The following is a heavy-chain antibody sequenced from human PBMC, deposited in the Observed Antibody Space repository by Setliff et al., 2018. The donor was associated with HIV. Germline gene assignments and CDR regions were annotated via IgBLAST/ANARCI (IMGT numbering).Heavy chain of an antibody. J-gene: IGHJ4*02. Sequence: SETLSLTCTVPGGSINRSNYYWGWIRQPPGKGLEWIGYIYYSGSTYYNPSLKSRVTISVDTSRNQFSLKLSSVTAADTAVYYCARDRSDYYNLPGYFDHWGQGTPVTVSS. CDR2: IYYSGST. CDR3: ARDRSDYYNLPGYFDH. V-gene: IGHV4-31*03. CDR1: GGSINRSNYY. D-gene: IGHD3-3*01.